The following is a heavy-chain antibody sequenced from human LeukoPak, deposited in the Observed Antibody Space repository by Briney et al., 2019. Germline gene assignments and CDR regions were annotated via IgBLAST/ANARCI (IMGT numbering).Heavy chain of an antibody. Sequence: GASVKVSCKASGFTFTSSAVQWVRQARGQRLEWIGWIVVGSGNTNYAQKFQERVTITRDMSTSTAYMELRSLTSDDTAVYYCARDLDWVFDLWGRGTLVTVSS. CDR2: IVVGSGNT. D-gene: IGHD3-9*01. V-gene: IGHV1-58*01. J-gene: IGHJ2*01. CDR1: GFTFTSSA. CDR3: ARDLDWVFDL.